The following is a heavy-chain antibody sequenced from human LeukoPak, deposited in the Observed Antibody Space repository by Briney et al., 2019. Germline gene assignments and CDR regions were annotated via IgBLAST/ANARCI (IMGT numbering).Heavy chain of an antibody. D-gene: IGHD3-22*01. Sequence: SETLSLTCAVYGGSFSGYYWSWIRQPPGKGLERIGEINHSGSTNYNPSLKSRVTISVDTSKNQFSLKLSSVTAADTAVYYCAVTRAVSYYYDSSGYYSRPFDYWGQGTLVTVSS. CDR1: GGSFSGYY. J-gene: IGHJ4*02. CDR2: INHSGST. V-gene: IGHV4-34*01. CDR3: AVTRAVSYYYDSSGYYSRPFDY.